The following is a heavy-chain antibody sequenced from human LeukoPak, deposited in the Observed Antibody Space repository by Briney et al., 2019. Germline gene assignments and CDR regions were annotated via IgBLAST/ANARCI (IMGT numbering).Heavy chain of an antibody. Sequence: PGGSLRLSCAASGFTFSSYAMSRVRQAPGKGLEWVSGISGGGGSAYYADSVKGRFTISRDNSKNTLYLQMNSLRAEDTAVYYCAKLRSSGSFDYWGQGTLVTVSS. D-gene: IGHD3-10*01. V-gene: IGHV3-23*01. CDR1: GFTFSSYA. CDR2: ISGGGGSA. CDR3: AKLRSSGSFDY. J-gene: IGHJ4*02.